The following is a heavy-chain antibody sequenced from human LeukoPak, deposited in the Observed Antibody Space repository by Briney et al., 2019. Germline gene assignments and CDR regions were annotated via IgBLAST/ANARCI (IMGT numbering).Heavy chain of an antibody. CDR1: GFTFSSSA. D-gene: IGHD2-2*01. J-gene: IGHJ4*02. CDR3: AAAPKGYCSSNSCRGDYIDY. V-gene: IGHV1-58*02. CDR2: IVVGSGHT. Sequence: ASVKVSCKASGFTFSSSAMQWVRQARGQRLEWIGWIVVGSGHTKYAQSFQERVTITRDMSTSTAYMELSSLRSEDTAVYYCAAAPKGYCSSNSCRGDYIDYWGQGTLVTVSS.